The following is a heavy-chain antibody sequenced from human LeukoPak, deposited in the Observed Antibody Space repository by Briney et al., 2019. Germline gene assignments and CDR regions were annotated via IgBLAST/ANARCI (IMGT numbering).Heavy chain of an antibody. Sequence: SVKVSCKASGGTFISYAISWVRQAPGQGLEWMGGIIPIFGTANYAQKFQGRVTITTDESTSTAYMELSSLRSEDTAVYYCARGFYYGSGSPSPRFDYWGQGTLVTVSS. D-gene: IGHD3-10*01. CDR3: ARGFYYGSGSPSPRFDY. CDR2: IIPIFGTA. CDR1: GGTFISYA. V-gene: IGHV1-69*05. J-gene: IGHJ4*02.